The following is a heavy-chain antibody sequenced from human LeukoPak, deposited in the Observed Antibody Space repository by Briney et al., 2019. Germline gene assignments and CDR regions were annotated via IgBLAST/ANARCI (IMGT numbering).Heavy chain of an antibody. J-gene: IGHJ1*01. CDR3: ARSERDPFRENSPFSEYFQH. Sequence: GESLKLSCKGSGYSFTSYWIDWVRQMPGKGLEWMGIIYPGDSDTRYSPSFQGQVTVSADKSISTAYLQWSSLKASDTAMYYCARSERDPFRENSPFSEYFQHWGQGTLVTVSS. D-gene: IGHD1-1*01. CDR1: GYSFTSYW. CDR2: IYPGDSDT. V-gene: IGHV5-51*01.